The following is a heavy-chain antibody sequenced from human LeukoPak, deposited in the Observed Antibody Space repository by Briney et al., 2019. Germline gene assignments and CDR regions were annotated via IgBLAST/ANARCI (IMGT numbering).Heavy chain of an antibody. CDR1: GGSISSGDYY. D-gene: IGHD3-22*01. V-gene: IGHV4-39*07. CDR2: INHSGST. CDR3: ATTPHYYDSSGRLDSEYFQH. J-gene: IGHJ1*01. Sequence: PSETLSLTCTVSGGSISSGDYYWSWIRQPPGKGLEWIGEINHSGSTNYNPSLKSRVTISVDTSKNQFSLKLSSVTAADTAVYYCATTPHYYDSSGRLDSEYFQHWGQGTLVTVSS.